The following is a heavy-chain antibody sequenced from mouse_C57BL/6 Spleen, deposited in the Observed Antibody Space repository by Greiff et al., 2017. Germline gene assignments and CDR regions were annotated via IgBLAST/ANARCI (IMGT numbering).Heavy chain of an antibody. CDR2: ISSGSSTI. CDR1: GFTFSDYG. J-gene: IGHJ2*01. D-gene: IGHD1-1*01. Sequence: DVQLVESGGGLVKPGGSLKLSCAASGFTFSDYGMHWVRQAPEKGLEWVAYISSGSSTIYYADTVKGRFTISRDNAKNTLFLQMTSLRSEDTAMYYCARDYYGSSYDFYFEYWGQGTTLTVSS. V-gene: IGHV5-17*01. CDR3: ARDYYGSSYDFYFEY.